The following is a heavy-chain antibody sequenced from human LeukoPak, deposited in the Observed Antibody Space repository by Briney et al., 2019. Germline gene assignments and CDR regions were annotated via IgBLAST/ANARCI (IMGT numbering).Heavy chain of an antibody. V-gene: IGHV3-73*01. Sequence: GGSLRLSGAASGFTFSGSAMHWVRQASGKGLEWVCRIRSKANNYATAYATSVKGRFTISRDDSENTAYLQMSSLKTEDTAVYYCTRQLEMATNDFDYWGQGTLVTVSS. D-gene: IGHD5-24*01. CDR2: IRSKANNYAT. CDR3: TRQLEMATNDFDY. CDR1: GFTFSGSA. J-gene: IGHJ4*02.